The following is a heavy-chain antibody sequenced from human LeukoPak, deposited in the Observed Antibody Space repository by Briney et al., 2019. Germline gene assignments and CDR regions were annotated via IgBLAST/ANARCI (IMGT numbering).Heavy chain of an antibody. CDR2: IYTSGST. Sequence: PSQTLSLTFTVSGGTISSGSYYWSWIRQPAGKGLEWIGRIYTSGSTNYNPSLKSRVTISVDTSKNQFSLKLSSVTAADTAVYYCAREGQWEPDGFDIWGQGTMVTVSS. CDR1: GGTISSGSYY. CDR3: AREGQWEPDGFDI. D-gene: IGHD1-26*01. V-gene: IGHV4-61*02. J-gene: IGHJ3*02.